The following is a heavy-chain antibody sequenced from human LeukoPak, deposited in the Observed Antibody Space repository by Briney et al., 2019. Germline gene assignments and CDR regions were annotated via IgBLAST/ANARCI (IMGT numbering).Heavy chain of an antibody. Sequence: GDSQKISCKASGYRFTSYWIGWVRQMPGKGLEWMGVIHPGEYERRYSPSFEGQVTISADKSISTAYMQWSSLKASDTAMYYCARRTDSGRKWFDPWGQGTLVTVSS. V-gene: IGHV5-51*01. J-gene: IGHJ5*02. D-gene: IGHD6-25*01. CDR3: ARRTDSGRKWFDP. CDR1: GYRFTSYW. CDR2: IHPGEYER.